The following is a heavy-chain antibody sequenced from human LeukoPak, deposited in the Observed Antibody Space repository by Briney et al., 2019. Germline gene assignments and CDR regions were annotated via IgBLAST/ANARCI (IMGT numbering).Heavy chain of an antibody. Sequence: AASVKVSCKASGYTFTSYAMHWVRQAPGQRLEWMGWINAGNGNTKYSQKFQGRVTITRDTSASTAYMELSSLRSEDTAVYYCARHIPQFAFDYWGQGTLVTVSS. V-gene: IGHV1-3*01. CDR3: ARHIPQFAFDY. D-gene: IGHD3-3*02. CDR1: GYTFTSYA. CDR2: INAGNGNT. J-gene: IGHJ4*02.